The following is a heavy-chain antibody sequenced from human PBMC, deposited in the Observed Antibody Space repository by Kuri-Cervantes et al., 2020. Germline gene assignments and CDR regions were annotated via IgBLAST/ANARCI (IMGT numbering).Heavy chain of an antibody. D-gene: IGHD3-16*01. Sequence: SETLSLTCSVSGGSISSSSHYWGWIRQPPGKGLEWIGIIYYTGSTYYNTSLESRLTISVDTSKSQFSLKLSSVTAADTAVYYCARRGYDYSNYFDYWGQGALVTVSS. CDR3: ARRGYDYSNYFDY. CDR1: GGSISSSSHY. J-gene: IGHJ4*02. V-gene: IGHV4-39*01. CDR2: IYYTGST.